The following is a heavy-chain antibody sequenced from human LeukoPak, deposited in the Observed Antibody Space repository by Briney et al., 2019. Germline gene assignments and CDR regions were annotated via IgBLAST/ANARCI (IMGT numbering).Heavy chain of an antibody. CDR3: ARDPLRYSYGSPIDY. D-gene: IGHD5-18*01. V-gene: IGHV3-30-3*01. Sequence: PGGSLRVSCAASGFTFSGYAMHWVRQAPGKGLECVAVISYDGSNKYYADSVKGRFTISRDNSKNSLYLQMNSLRAEDTAVYYCARDPLRYSYGSPIDYWGQGTLVTVSS. CDR1: GFTFSGYA. J-gene: IGHJ4*02. CDR2: ISYDGSNK.